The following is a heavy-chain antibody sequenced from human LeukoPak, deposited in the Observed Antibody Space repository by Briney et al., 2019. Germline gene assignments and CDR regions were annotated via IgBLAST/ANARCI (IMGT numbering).Heavy chain of an antibody. J-gene: IGHJ4*02. CDR2: INHSGST. CDR3: ARGRGYSYGWVKFDC. CDR1: GGSFSGYY. Sequence: SETLSLTCAVYGGSFSGYYWSWIRQPPGKGLEWIGEINHSGSTNYSPSLKSRVTISVDTSKNQFSLKLSSVTAADTAVYYCARGRGYSYGWVKFDCWGQGTLVTVSS. D-gene: IGHD5-18*01. V-gene: IGHV4-34*01.